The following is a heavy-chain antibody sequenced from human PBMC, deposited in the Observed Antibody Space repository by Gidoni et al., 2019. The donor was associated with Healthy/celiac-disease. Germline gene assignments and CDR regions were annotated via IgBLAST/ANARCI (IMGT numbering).Heavy chain of an antibody. D-gene: IGHD2-2*01. V-gene: IGHV4-31*03. CDR3: ARVGRVPADHFDY. J-gene: IGHJ4*02. CDR1: CGSLSSGGYY. Sequence: QVQLQESGPGLVKPSQTLSLTCTVSCGSLSSGGYYWSWIRQHPGKGLEWIGYIYYSGSTYYNPSLKSRVTISVDTSKNQFSLKLSSVTAADTAVYYCARVGRVPADHFDYWGQGTLVTVSS. CDR2: IYYSGST.